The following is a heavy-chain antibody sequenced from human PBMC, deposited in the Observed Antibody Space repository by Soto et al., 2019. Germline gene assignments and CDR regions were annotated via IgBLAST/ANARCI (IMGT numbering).Heavy chain of an antibody. CDR2: VYRSGST. D-gene: IGHD4-17*01. V-gene: IGHV4-4*02. CDR3: ATRAPIDGDPY. Sequence: QVQLQESGPGLVKPSETLSLTCDVSGDSISSPTWWTWVRQPPGKGLEWIGEVYRSGSTNYNSSLKSRVTISVDKSKNQFSLRLTSVTAADTAVYYCATRAPIDGDPYWGQGTLVTASS. CDR1: GDSISSPTW. J-gene: IGHJ4*02.